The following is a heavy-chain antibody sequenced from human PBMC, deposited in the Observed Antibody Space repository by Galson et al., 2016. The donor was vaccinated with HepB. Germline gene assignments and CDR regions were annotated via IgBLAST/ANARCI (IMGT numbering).Heavy chain of an antibody. D-gene: IGHD1-26*01. CDR3: AREQGVGYAMDV. J-gene: IGHJ6*02. V-gene: IGHV1-3*01. CDR2: INPGYGDT. Sequence: SVKVSCKASGYSFTAYTLHWVRQAPGQRLEWMGWINPGYGDTYYAQNLQGRVTMTTDTSTSTAYMELRSLRSDDTAMYYCAREQGVGYAMDVWGQGTTVTVSS. CDR1: GYSFTAYT.